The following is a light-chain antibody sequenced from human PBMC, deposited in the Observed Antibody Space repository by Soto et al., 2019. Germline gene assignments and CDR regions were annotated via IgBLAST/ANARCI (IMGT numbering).Light chain of an antibody. CDR1: SSNIGVNT. CDR3: ATCDDSLNGLWV. J-gene: IGLJ3*02. Sequence: QSVLTQPPSASGTPGQGVTISCSGSSSNIGVNTVNWYQHLPGTAPKLLIYGNNQWPSGVPDRFSGSKSGTSASLAISGLQSEDEADYYCATCDDSLNGLWVFGGGTKLTVL. V-gene: IGLV1-44*01. CDR2: GNN.